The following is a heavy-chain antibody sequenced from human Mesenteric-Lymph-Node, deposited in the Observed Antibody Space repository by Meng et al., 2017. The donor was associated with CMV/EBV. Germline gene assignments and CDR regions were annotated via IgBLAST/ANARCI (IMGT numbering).Heavy chain of an antibody. J-gene: IGHJ4*02. Sequence: GGSLRLSCTASGFTFGDYAMNWVRQGPGKGLEWVGFIRSKAYGGTTEYAASVQGRFIISRDESKSIAYLQMNSLKTEDTDVYYCTRGIAVSGPKFDYWGQGTLVTVSS. D-gene: IGHD6-19*01. CDR2: IRSKAYGGTT. CDR3: TRGIAVSGPKFDY. V-gene: IGHV3-49*04. CDR1: GFTFGDYA.